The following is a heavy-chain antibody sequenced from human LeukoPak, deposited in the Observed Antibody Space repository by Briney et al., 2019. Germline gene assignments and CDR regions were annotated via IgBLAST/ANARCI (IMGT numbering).Heavy chain of an antibody. Sequence: GGSLRLSCAASGFTFSSYGMHWVRQAPGKGLEWVAVISYDGSNKYYADSVKGRFTISRDNSKNTLYLQMNSLRAEDTAVYYCAKGSQGITIFGVVIPDAFDVWGQGTMVTVSS. J-gene: IGHJ3*01. V-gene: IGHV3-30*18. D-gene: IGHD3-3*01. CDR3: AKGSQGITIFGVVIPDAFDV. CDR1: GFTFSSYG. CDR2: ISYDGSNK.